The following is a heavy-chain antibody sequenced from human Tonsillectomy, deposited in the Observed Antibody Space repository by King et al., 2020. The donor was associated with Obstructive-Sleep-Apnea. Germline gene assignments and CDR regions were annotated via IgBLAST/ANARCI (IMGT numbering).Heavy chain of an antibody. D-gene: IGHD2-2*01. Sequence: VQLQESGPGLVKPSETLSLTCTVSGGSISSYYWNWIRQPPGKGLKWMGYIFYSGSTNYNPSLKSRVTISVDTSKNQFSLKLSSVTAADTAVYYCARVPINSSSPRCYGNWFDPWGQGTLVTVSS. CDR2: IFYSGST. V-gene: IGHV4-59*01. J-gene: IGHJ5*02. CDR3: ARVPINSSSPRCYGNWFDP. CDR1: GGSISSYY.